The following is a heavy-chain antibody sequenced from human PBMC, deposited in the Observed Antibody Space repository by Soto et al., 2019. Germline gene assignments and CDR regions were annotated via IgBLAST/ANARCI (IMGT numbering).Heavy chain of an antibody. CDR1: GFSFRTYV. V-gene: IGHV3-23*01. CDR2: ISADATNT. D-gene: IGHD3-22*01. CDR3: AKDTAYDSSGYYGSLNYYFEK. Sequence: PGGSLRLSCAASGFSFRTYVMGWVRQAPGKGLEWVSDISADATNTYVADPVKGRFAISRDNSMNTVYLHMNSLRAEDTAVYYCAKDTAYDSSGYYGSLNYYFEKWGRGTLVTVSS. J-gene: IGHJ4*02.